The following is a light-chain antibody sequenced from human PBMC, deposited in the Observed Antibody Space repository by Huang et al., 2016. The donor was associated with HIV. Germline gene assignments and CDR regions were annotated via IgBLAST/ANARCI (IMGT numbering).Light chain of an antibody. CDR1: QRVRNNY. CDR2: AAH. V-gene: IGKV3D-20*01. CDR3: QQYSTSSYT. J-gene: IGKJ2*01. Sequence: EIVLTQSPATLSLSPGERATTTCGASQRVRNNYLAWYQQKPGLAPRLRIYAAHVRATGIPDRFSGSGSGTDFTLTISRLEPEDFAMYYCQQYSTSSYTFGQGTKVDI.